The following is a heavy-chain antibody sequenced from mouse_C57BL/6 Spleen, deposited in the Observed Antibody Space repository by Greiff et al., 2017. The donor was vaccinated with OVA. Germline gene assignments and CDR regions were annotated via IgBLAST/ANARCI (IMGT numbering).Heavy chain of an antibody. V-gene: IGHV1-42*01. CDR1: GNSFTGYY. CDR3: AREGITTPFDY. J-gene: IGHJ2*01. D-gene: IGHD1-1*01. CDR2: INPSTGGT. Sequence: VQLQQSGPALVKPGASLRLSCTASGNSFTGYYLNWLKQSTEKILAWIGEINPSTGGTTYNQKFKAKATLSVDTSSRTAYMQLKSPTSEDSAVYYCAREGITTPFDYWGKGTTLTVSS.